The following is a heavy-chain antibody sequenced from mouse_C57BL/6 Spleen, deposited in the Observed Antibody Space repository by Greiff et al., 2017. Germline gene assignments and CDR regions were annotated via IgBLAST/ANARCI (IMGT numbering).Heavy chain of an antibody. CDR2: IIPSSGYT. Sequence: VQLQQSGAELAKPGASVQLSCKASGYTFTSYWMHWVKQRPGQGLEWIGYIIPSSGYTKYNQKFKDKATLTEDKSTRAAYMQLSSLTYADSAVYYGARSVAGTTWFAYWGQGTLVTVSA. CDR3: ARSVAGTTWFAY. CDR1: GYTFTSYW. J-gene: IGHJ3*01. D-gene: IGHD4-1*01. V-gene: IGHV1-7*01.